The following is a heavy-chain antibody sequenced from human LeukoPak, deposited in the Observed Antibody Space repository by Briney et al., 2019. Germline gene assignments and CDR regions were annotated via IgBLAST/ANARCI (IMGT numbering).Heavy chain of an antibody. V-gene: IGHV4-34*01. CDR3: ATQLYYDSSGYYFDY. CDR2: INHSGST. D-gene: IGHD3-22*01. CDR1: GGSCSGYY. Sequence: PSETLSLTCAVYGGSCSGYYWSWIRQPPGKGLEWIGEINHSGSTNYNPSLKSRVTISVDTSKNQFSLKLSSVTAADTAVYYCATQLYYDSSGYYFDYWGQGTLVTVSS. J-gene: IGHJ4*02.